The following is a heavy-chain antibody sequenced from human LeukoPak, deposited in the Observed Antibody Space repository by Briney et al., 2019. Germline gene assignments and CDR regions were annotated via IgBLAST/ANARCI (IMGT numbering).Heavy chain of an antibody. CDR3: ARSYYDYVWGSYRILDY. D-gene: IGHD3-16*02. CDR2: IYHSGST. CDR1: GGSISSSNW. Sequence: SETLSLTCAVSGGSISSSNWWSWVRQPPGKGLEWIGEIYHSGSTNYNPSLKSRVTISVDKSKNQFSLKLSSVTAADTAVYYCARSYYDYVWGSYRILDYWGQGTLVTVSS. J-gene: IGHJ4*02. V-gene: IGHV4-4*02.